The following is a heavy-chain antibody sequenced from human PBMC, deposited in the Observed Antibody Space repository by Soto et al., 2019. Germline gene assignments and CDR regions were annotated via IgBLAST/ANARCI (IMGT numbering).Heavy chain of an antibody. V-gene: IGHV3-53*02. D-gene: IGHD2-2*01. CDR1: GFAVSSNY. Sequence: EVQLVETGGGLIQPGGSLRLSCAASGFAVSSNYMSWVRQAPGKGLEWVSVIYSGGSTYYADSVKGRFTLSRDNSKNTLYLQMNRLRAEDTAVYYCARDRCSSTTCYYDYWGQGILVTVSS. CDR2: IYSGGST. J-gene: IGHJ4*02. CDR3: ARDRCSSTTCYYDY.